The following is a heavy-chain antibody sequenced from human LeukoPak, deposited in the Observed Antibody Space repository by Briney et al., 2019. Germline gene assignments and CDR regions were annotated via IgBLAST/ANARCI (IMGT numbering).Heavy chain of an antibody. J-gene: IGHJ5*02. CDR2: FDPEDGET. CDR1: GYTFTGYY. CDR3: APAYCGGDCYSYWFDP. V-gene: IGHV1-24*01. D-gene: IGHD2-21*01. Sequence: ASVKVSCKASGYTFTGYYMHWVRQAPGQGLEWMGGFDPEDGETIYAQKFQGRVTMTEDTSTDTAYMELSSLRSEDTAVYYCAPAYCGGDCYSYWFDPWGQGTLVTVSS.